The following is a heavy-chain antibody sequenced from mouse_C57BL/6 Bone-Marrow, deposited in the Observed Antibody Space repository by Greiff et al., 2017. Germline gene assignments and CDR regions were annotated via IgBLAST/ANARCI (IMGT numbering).Heavy chain of an antibody. CDR2: ISSGGSYT. CDR1: GFTFSSYG. CDR3: ARRRGFAY. V-gene: IGHV5-6*02. Sequence: EVKVVESGGDLVKPGGSLKLSCAASGFTFSSYGMSWVRQTPDKRLEWVATISSGGSYTYYPDSVKGRFTISRDNAKNTLYQQMSSLKSEDTAMYYCARRRGFAYWGQGTLVTVSA. J-gene: IGHJ3*01.